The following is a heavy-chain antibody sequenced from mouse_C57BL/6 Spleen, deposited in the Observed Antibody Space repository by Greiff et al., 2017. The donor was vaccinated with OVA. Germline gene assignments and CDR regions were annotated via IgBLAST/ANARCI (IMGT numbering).Heavy chain of an antibody. CDR1: GYAFSSSW. V-gene: IGHV1-82*01. Sequence: VQGVESGPELVKPGASVKISCKASGYAFSSSWMNWVKQRPGKGLEWIGRIYPGDGDTNYNGKFKGKATLTADKSSSTAYMQLSSLTSEDSAVYFCAKSNYVSFWGQGTLVTVSA. D-gene: IGHD2-5*01. J-gene: IGHJ3*01. CDR3: AKSNYVSF. CDR2: IYPGDGDT.